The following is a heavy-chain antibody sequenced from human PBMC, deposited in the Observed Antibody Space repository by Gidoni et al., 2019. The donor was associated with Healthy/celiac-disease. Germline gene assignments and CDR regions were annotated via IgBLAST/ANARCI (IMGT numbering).Heavy chain of an antibody. CDR3: ARDRGDDYGDYYWFDP. CDR2: IYTSGST. J-gene: IGHJ5*02. D-gene: IGHD4-17*01. Sequence: VQLQEPGLGLVKPSETLSLTCTVPGGPISSYYWSWIRQHAGKGREWIGRIYTSGSTNYHPSLKSRVTMSVDTSKNQFSLKLSSVTAADTAVYYCARDRGDDYGDYYWFDPWGQGTLVTVSS. V-gene: IGHV4-4*07. CDR1: GGPISSYY.